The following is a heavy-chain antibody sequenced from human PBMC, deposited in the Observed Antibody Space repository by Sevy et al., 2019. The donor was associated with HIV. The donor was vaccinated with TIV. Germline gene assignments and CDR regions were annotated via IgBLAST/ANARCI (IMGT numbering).Heavy chain of an antibody. CDR2: IRSTGDTI. Sequence: GGSLRLSCAASGFTFSDYNMIWIRQAPGRGLEWISYIRSTGDTIYYEDSVKARFTISRDNAKNSLYLQMNGLTAGDTAVYYCARVFGIGIVGATPDYWGQGTLVTVSS. D-gene: IGHD1-26*01. V-gene: IGHV3-11*01. CDR3: ARVFGIGIVGATPDY. J-gene: IGHJ4*02. CDR1: GFTFSDYN.